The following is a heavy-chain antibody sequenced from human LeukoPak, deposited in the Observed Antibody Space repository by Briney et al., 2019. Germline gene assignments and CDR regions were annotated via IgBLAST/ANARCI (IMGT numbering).Heavy chain of an antibody. CDR3: AREKHPHYYDSSGADY. D-gene: IGHD3-22*01. V-gene: IGHV1-2*02. CDR2: INPNSGGT. CDR1: GYIFTGYY. Sequence: ASVKVSCKASGYIFTGYYMHWVRQAPGQGLEWMGWINPNSGGTNYAQKFQGRVTMTRDTSISTAYMELSRLRSDDTAVYYCAREKHPHYYDSSGADYWGQGTLVTVSS. J-gene: IGHJ4*02.